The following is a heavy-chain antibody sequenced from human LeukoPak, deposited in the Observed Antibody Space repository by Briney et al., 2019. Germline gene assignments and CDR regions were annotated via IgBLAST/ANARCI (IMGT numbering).Heavy chain of an antibody. J-gene: IGHJ5*02. Sequence: SETLSLTCAVYGGSFSGYYWSWIRQPPGKGLEWIGEINHSGSTNYNPSLKSRVTISVDTSKNQFSLKLSSVTAADTAVYYCATHYSSSWYRRWFDPWGQGTLVTVSS. CDR2: INHSGST. CDR3: ATHYSSSWYRRWFDP. CDR1: GGSFSGYY. D-gene: IGHD6-13*01. V-gene: IGHV4-34*01.